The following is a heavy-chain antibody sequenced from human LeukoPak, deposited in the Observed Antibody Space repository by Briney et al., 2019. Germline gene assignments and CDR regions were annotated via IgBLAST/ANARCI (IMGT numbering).Heavy chain of an antibody. D-gene: IGHD3-22*01. J-gene: IGHJ4*02. CDR2: IYPDDSNT. CDR1: GYRFISYW. Sequence: GESLKISCKTSGYRFISYWIGWVRQRPGKGLEWMTIIYPDDSNTKYSPSLQGQVTISVDKSIGTAYPQWSSLKASDTAMYYCTTYFETGGYFAFDHWGQGTLVTVSS. CDR3: TTYFETGGYFAFDH. V-gene: IGHV5-51*01.